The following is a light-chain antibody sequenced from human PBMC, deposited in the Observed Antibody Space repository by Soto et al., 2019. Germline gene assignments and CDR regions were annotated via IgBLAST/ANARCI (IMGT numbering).Light chain of an antibody. CDR1: QSISSY. Sequence: DIHMTQSPSSLSASVGHIVTITCRASQSISSYLNWYQQKPVKAPKLLIYAASSLQSGVPSRFSGSGSGTDFTLTISSLQPEDFANYYCQQSYSTPPITFGQGTRLEIK. CDR3: QQSYSTPPIT. V-gene: IGKV1-39*01. J-gene: IGKJ5*01. CDR2: AAS.